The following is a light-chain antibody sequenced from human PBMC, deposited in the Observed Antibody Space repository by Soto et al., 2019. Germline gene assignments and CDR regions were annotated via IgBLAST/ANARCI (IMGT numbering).Light chain of an antibody. Sequence: QSVLTQPPSASGTPGQRVTISCSGSNSNIGSNTVSWYQQLPGTAPKSLIYSDNQRPSGVPDRISGSRSGTSASLAISGLQSDDEAEYSCAAWDDSLRGRVFGGGTKVTVL. J-gene: IGLJ2*01. CDR1: NSNIGSNT. CDR3: AAWDDSLRGRV. CDR2: SDN. V-gene: IGLV1-44*01.